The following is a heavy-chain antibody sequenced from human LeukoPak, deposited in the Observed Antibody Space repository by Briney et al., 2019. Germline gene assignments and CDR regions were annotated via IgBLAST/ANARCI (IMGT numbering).Heavy chain of an antibody. J-gene: IGHJ4*02. D-gene: IGHD3-10*01. V-gene: IGHV3-30-3*01. CDR3: ARGERMVRGVINY. CDR2: ISYDGSNK. Sequence: GRXXRLSXAASGFTXXXYAMHXVRXXPGKXLEXVAVISYDGSNKYYADSVKGRFTISRDNSKNTLYLQMNSLRAEDTAVYYCARGERMVRGVINYWGQGTLVTVSS. CDR1: GFTXXXYA.